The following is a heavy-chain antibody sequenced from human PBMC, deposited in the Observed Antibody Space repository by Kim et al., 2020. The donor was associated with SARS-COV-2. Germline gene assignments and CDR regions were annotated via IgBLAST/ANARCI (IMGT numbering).Heavy chain of an antibody. D-gene: IGHD3-22*01. J-gene: IGHJ4*02. CDR3: AKDQSGLDYYDSSGYPPEDY. Sequence: GGSLRLSCAASGFTFSSYGMHWVRQAPGKGLEWVAVISYDGSNKYYADSVKGRFTISRDNSKNTLYLQMNSLRAEDTAVYYCAKDQSGLDYYDSSGYPPEDYWGQGTLVTVSS. V-gene: IGHV3-30*18. CDR2: ISYDGSNK. CDR1: GFTFSSYG.